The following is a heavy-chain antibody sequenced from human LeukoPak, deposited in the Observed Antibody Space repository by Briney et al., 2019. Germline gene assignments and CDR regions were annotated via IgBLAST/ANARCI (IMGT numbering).Heavy chain of an antibody. CDR3: AKDSLVGGWLVGYSFDS. Sequence: GGSLRLSCAASGFTFSSYAMSWVRQAPGKGLEWVSAISGSGGSTYYADSVKGRFTISGDNSKNTLFLQMNSLRAEDTAVYYCAKDSLVGGWLVGYSFDSWGQGTLVTVSS. CDR1: GFTFSSYA. D-gene: IGHD6-19*01. CDR2: ISGSGGST. V-gene: IGHV3-23*01. J-gene: IGHJ4*02.